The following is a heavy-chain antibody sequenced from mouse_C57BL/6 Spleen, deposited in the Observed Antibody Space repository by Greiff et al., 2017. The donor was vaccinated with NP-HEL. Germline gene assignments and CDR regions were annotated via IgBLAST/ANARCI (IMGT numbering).Heavy chain of an antibody. CDR1: GFTFSDYG. D-gene: IGHD1-1*01. Sequence: EVMLVESGGGLVKPGGSLKLSCAASGFTFSDYGMHWVRQAPEKGLEWVAYISSGSSTIYYADTVKGRFTISRDNAKNTLFLQMTSLRSEDTAMYYCARADYYGITRYFDVWGTGTTVTVSS. J-gene: IGHJ1*03. CDR3: ARADYYGITRYFDV. CDR2: ISSGSSTI. V-gene: IGHV5-17*01.